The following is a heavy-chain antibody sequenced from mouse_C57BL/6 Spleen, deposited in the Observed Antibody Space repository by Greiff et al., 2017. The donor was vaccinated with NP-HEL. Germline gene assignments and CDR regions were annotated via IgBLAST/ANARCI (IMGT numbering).Heavy chain of an antibody. V-gene: IGHV1-42*01. D-gene: IGHD3-3*01. CDR3: ARRGLGRGYYAMDY. J-gene: IGHJ4*01. CDR1: GYSFTGYY. CDR2: INPSTGGT. Sequence: EVQLQQSGPELVKPGASVKISCKASGYSFTGYYMNWVKQSPEKSLEWIGEINPSTGGTTYNQKFKAKATLTVDKSSSTAYMQLKSLTSEDSAVYYCARRGLGRGYYAMDYWGQGTSVTVSS.